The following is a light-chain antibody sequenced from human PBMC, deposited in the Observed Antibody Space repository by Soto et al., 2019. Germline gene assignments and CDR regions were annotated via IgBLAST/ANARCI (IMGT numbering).Light chain of an antibody. CDR3: QSYDSSLSVHVV. CDR1: SSNIGAGYD. J-gene: IGLJ2*01. Sequence: QSVLTKPPSVSGAPGQRVTISCTGSSSNIGAGYDVHWYQQLPGTAPKLLIYGNSNRPSGVPDRFSGSKSGTSASLAITGLQAEDEADYYCQSYDSSLSVHVVFGGGTKLTVL. CDR2: GNS. V-gene: IGLV1-40*01.